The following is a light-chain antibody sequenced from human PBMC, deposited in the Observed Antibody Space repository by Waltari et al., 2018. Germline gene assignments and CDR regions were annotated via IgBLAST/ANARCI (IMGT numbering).Light chain of an antibody. J-gene: IGKJ2*01. Sequence: DIQMTQSPSSLSASVGDTATITCQANPDISDYLNWYQQKPGKAPNLLISDASHLEAGVPSRFSGSGYGTDFTFTISSLQPEDFATYYCQQHDNPPFTFGQGTKLEIK. V-gene: IGKV1-33*01. CDR2: DAS. CDR3: QQHDNPPFT. CDR1: PDISDY.